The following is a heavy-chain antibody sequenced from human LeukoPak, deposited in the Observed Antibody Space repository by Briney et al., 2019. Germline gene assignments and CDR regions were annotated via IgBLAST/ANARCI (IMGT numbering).Heavy chain of an antibody. CDR3: ARGYSYGYGFDY. CDR1: GFTFSTYS. CDR2: ISSSSNTI. V-gene: IGHV3-48*04. Sequence: GGSLRLSCAASGFTFSTYSMNWVRQAPGQGLEWFSYISSSSNTIYYADSVKGRFTISRDNAKNSLYLQMNSLRAEDTAVYYCARGYSYGYGFDYWGQGTLVTVSS. J-gene: IGHJ4*02. D-gene: IGHD5-18*01.